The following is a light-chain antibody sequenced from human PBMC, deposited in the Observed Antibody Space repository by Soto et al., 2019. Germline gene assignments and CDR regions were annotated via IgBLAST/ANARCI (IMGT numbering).Light chain of an antibody. J-gene: IGKJ4*01. CDR2: SAS. CDR3: QQTCSNLLS. V-gene: IGKV1-39*01. CDR1: ESISGY. Sequence: IQLTQSPSSLSSSVGERVTIACRASESISGYLNWYQHKPGEAPKVLVYSASTLRGGVPSRFSGTGSGTEFTLTISSLQPEDVATYYCQQTCSNLLSFGGGTKVEIK.